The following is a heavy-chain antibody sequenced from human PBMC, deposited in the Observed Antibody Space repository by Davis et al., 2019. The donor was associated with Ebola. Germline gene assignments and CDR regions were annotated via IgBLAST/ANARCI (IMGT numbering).Heavy chain of an antibody. V-gene: IGHV3-74*01. CDR1: AFTFSSYW. J-gene: IGHJ4*02. D-gene: IGHD1-26*01. CDR2: INSYGCST. CDR3: ARGEWELLC. Sequence: PAGSLRLSCAASAFTFSSYWMHWVRQAPGKGLVWVSRINSYGCSTTYADSVKGRFTITRDNAKNTLYLQMKSLRAAETAVYYCARGEWELLCWGQGTLVTVSS.